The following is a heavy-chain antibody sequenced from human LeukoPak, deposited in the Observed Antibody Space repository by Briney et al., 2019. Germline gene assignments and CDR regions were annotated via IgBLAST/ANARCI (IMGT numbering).Heavy chain of an antibody. CDR2: ISAYNGNT. CDR1: GGTFSSYA. D-gene: IGHD3-10*01. CDR3: ARDEVTFYYYGSGSYP. Sequence: ASVKVSCKASGGTFSSYAISWVRQAPGQGLEWMGWISAYNGNTNYAQKLQGRVTMTTDTSTSTAYMELRSLRSDDTAVYYCARDEVTFYYYGSGSYPWGQGTLVTVSS. V-gene: IGHV1-18*01. J-gene: IGHJ4*02.